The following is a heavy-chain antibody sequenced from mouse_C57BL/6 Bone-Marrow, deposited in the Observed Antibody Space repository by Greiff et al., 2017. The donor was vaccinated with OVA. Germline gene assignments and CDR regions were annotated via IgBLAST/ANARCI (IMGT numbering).Heavy chain of an antibody. Sequence: EVQRVESGGGLVKPGGSLKLSCAASGFTFSSYAMSWVRQTPEKRLEWVATISDGGSYTYYPDNVKGRFTISRDNAKNNLYLQRSHLKSEDTAMYYCARDRGTGRYFDVWGTGTTVTVSS. V-gene: IGHV5-4*01. J-gene: IGHJ1*03. CDR2: ISDGGSYT. CDR3: ARDRGTGRYFDV. D-gene: IGHD4-1*01. CDR1: GFTFSSYA.